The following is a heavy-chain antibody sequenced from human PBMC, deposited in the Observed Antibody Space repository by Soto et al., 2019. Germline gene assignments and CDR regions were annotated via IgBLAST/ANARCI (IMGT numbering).Heavy chain of an antibody. V-gene: IGHV3-23*01. J-gene: IGHJ5*02. CDR1: GFTFSSYA. CDR2: ISGSGDST. Sequence: EVQLLESGGGLVQPGGSLRLSCAASGFTFSSYAMSWVRQAPGKGLEWVSVISGSGDSTYYADSVRGRFTISRDNSKNTLYLQMNSLRAEDTAVYYCAKGAVTSRTNNWFDPWGQGTLVTVSS. CDR3: AKGAVTSRTNNWFDP. D-gene: IGHD2-21*02.